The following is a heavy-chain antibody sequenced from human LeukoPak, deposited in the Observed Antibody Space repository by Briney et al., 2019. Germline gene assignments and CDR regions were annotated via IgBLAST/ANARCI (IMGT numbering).Heavy chain of an antibody. CDR3: AELGITMIGGV. CDR2: TSGSGAFT. D-gene: IGHD3-10*02. CDR1: GFTFRSYA. Sequence: GGSLRLSCAASGFTFRSYAMSWVRQAPGKGLEWLSVTSGSGAFTYYADSVKGRFTISRDNSKNTLYLRMNSLRGEDTAVYYCAELGITMIGGVWGKGTTVTISS. J-gene: IGHJ6*04. V-gene: IGHV3-23*01.